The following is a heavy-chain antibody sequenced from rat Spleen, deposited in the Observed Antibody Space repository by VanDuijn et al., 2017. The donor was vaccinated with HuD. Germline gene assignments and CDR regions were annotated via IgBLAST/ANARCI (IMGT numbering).Heavy chain of an antibody. Sequence: EVQLVESGGGLVQPGTSMKLSCAASGFTFSNYYMAWVRQAPTKGLEWVASITPGGDNSYYRDSVKGRFSISRDDAKSTLYLQMDSLRSEDTATYYCVRDGWGYGVMDAWGQGASVTVSS. D-gene: IGHD4-3*01. CDR1: GFTFSNYY. CDR3: VRDGWGYGVMDA. V-gene: IGHV5-25*01. J-gene: IGHJ4*01. CDR2: ITPGGDNS.